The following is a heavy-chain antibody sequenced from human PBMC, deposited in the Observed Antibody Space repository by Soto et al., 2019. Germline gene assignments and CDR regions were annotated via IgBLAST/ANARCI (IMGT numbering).Heavy chain of an antibody. Sequence: GGSLRLSCAASGFICSSYDMSWVRQAPGKGLEWVSTILVDGRTFYVDSVKGRFTISRDTSKNTVYLQMNSLTAGDTALYYCAKATATGGGAFDICGQGTMVTV. D-gene: IGHD2-8*02. V-gene: IGHV3-23*01. CDR3: AKATATGGGAFDI. J-gene: IGHJ3*02. CDR2: ILVDGRT. CDR1: GFICSSYD.